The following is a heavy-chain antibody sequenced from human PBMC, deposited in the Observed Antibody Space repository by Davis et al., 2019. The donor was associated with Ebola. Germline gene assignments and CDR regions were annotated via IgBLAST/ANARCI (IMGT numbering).Heavy chain of an antibody. CDR3: AGGLVLEGIQI. Sequence: SVKVSCKASGYTFTSYYMHWVRQAPGHGLEWMGGIVPIFGTANNAQKFQDRVTITADESTNTAYMELPSLRFEDTAIYYCAGGLVLEGIQIWGQGTMITVSS. CDR2: IVPIFGTA. V-gene: IGHV1-69*13. D-gene: IGHD3/OR15-3a*01. J-gene: IGHJ3*02. CDR1: GYTFTSYY.